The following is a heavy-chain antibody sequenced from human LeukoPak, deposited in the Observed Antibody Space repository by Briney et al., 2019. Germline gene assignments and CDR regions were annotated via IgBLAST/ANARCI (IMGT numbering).Heavy chain of an antibody. V-gene: IGHV4-59*08. Sequence: PSETLSLTCTVSGGSISSYYWSWIRQPPGKGLEWIGYIFYSGSTNYNPSLKSRVTISIDTSKNQFSLKLSSVTAADTAVYFCARHILLRFGESGSSVGSFDIWGQGTLVTVSS. D-gene: IGHD3-10*01. CDR2: IFYSGST. J-gene: IGHJ3*02. CDR1: GGSISSYY. CDR3: ARHILLRFGESGSSVGSFDI.